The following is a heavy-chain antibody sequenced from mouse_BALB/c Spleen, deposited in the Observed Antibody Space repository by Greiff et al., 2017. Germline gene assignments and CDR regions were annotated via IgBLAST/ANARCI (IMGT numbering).Heavy chain of an antibody. J-gene: IGHJ3*02. CDR2: IDPENGDT. Sequence: VQLQQSGAELVRSGASVKLSCTASGFNIKDYYMHWVKQRPEQGLEWIGWIDPENGDTEYAPKFQGKATMTADTSSNTAYLQLSSLTSEDTAVYYCNPYYYGSSYGGWGQGTLVTVSA. D-gene: IGHD1-1*01. V-gene: IGHV14-4*02. CDR1: GFNIKDYY. CDR3: NPYYYGSSYGG.